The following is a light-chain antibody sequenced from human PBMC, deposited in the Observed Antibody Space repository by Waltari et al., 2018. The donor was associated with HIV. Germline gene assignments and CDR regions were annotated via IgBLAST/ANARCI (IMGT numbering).Light chain of an antibody. V-gene: IGLV2-14*01. J-gene: IGLJ2*01. CDR1: SSDVGGYNY. CDR2: EVR. CDR3: SSYTSRSSNTPLT. Sequence: QSALTQPASVSGSPGQSITISCPGTSSDVGGYNYVPWYQQHPGKAPKLMIYEVRNRPSGVSNRFSGSKSGNTASLTISGLQTEDEADYYCSSYTSRSSNTPLTFGGGTKLTVL.